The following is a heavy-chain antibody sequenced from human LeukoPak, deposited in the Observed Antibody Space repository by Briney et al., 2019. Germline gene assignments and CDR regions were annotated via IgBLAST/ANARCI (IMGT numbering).Heavy chain of an antibody. D-gene: IGHD3-22*01. V-gene: IGHV1-46*01. CDR3: ARSGAYYSSMYHFDY. CDR1: GYTFTSYY. J-gene: IGHJ4*02. Sequence: ASVKVSCKASGYTFTSYYMHWVRQAPGQGLEWMGIINPSGGSTSYAQKFQGRVTMTRDTSISTAYMELSSLTSDDTALYYCARSGAYYSSMYHFDYWGQGTLVSVSS. CDR2: INPSGGST.